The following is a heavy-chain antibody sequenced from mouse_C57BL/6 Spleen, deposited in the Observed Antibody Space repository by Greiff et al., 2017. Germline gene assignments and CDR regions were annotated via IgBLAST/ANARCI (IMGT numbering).Heavy chain of an antibody. Sequence: EVKLMESGPELVKPGASVKISCKASGYTFTDYYMNWVKQSHGKSLEWIGDINPNNGGTSYNQKFKGKATLTVDKSSSTAYMERRSLTSEDSAVYYCARFYEGYYWYCDVWGTGTTVTVSS. CDR3: ARFYEGYYWYCDV. CDR1: GYTFTDYY. CDR2: INPNNGGT. D-gene: IGHD2-3*01. J-gene: IGHJ1*03. V-gene: IGHV1-26*01.